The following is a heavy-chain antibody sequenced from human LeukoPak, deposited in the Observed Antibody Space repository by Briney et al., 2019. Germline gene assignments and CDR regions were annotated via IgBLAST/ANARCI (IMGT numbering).Heavy chain of an antibody. V-gene: IGHV4-34*01. J-gene: IGHJ6*03. Sequence: GSLRLSCAASGFTFSSYSMNWVRQPPGKGLEWIGEINHSGSTNYNPSLKSRVTISVDTSKNQFSLKLSSVTAADTAVYYCARRGGRYATLLYYYYMDVWGKGTTVTISS. CDR3: ARRGGRYATLLYYYYMDV. CDR2: INHSGST. CDR1: GFTFSSYS. D-gene: IGHD3-16*01.